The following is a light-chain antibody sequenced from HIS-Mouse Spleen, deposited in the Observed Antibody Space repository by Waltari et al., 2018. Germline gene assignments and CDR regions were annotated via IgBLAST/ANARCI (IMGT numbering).Light chain of an antibody. V-gene: IGLV3-10*01. CDR1: ALPTKY. J-gene: IGLJ2*01. Sequence: SYELTQPPSVSVSPGQTARITCSGDALPTKYAYWYQQKSGQAPVLVIYEDSKRPSGIPERFSGSSSGTMATLTISEAQVEDEADYYCYSTDSSGNHRVFGGGTKLTVL. CDR3: YSTDSSGNHRV. CDR2: EDS.